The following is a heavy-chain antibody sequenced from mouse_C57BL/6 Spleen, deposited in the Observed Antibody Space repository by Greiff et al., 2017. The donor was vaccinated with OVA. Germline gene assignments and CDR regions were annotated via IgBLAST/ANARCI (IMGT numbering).Heavy chain of an antibody. CDR2: IDPEDGET. CDR1: GFNIKDYY. CDR3: ARYPPLLRYFDV. J-gene: IGHJ1*03. V-gene: IGHV14-2*01. D-gene: IGHD1-2*01. Sequence: EVKLVESGAELVKPGASVKLSCTASGFNIKDYYMHWVKQRTEQGLEWIGRIDPEDGETKYAPKFQGKATITADTSSNTAYLQLSSLTSEDTAVYYCARYPPLLRYFDVWGTGTTVTVSS.